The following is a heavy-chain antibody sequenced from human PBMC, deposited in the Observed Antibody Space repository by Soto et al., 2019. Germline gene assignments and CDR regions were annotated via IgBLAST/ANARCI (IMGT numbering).Heavy chain of an antibody. V-gene: IGHV1-3*01. CDR3: VRRHVSATGIDWFDP. CDR2: INAANGDT. D-gene: IGHD6-13*01. J-gene: IGHJ5*02. Sequence: ASVKVSCKASGYTFTSYGIHWVRQAPVQRLEWMGWINAANGDTKYSPKFQGRVTITRDTYASTAYMELSSLRSEDTAVYYCVRRHVSATGIDWFDPWGQGTLVTVSS. CDR1: GYTFTSYG.